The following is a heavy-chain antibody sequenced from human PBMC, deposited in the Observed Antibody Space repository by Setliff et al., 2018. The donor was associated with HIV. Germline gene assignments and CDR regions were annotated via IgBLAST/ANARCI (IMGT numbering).Heavy chain of an antibody. CDR2: ISGYNRNT. J-gene: IGHJ3*02. D-gene: IGHD6-25*01. Sequence: ASVKVSCKASGYTFSDYDVAWVRQAPGQGLEWMGWISGYNRNTEYAQKFQDRVAMTTDTSTSTAYMELSSLRSEDTAVYYCARPLAGASRLDGFDIWGQGTVVT. V-gene: IGHV1-18*01. CDR1: GYTFSDYD. CDR3: ARPLAGASRLDGFDI.